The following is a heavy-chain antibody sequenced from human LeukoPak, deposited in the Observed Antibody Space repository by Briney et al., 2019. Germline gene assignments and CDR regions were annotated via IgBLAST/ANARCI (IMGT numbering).Heavy chain of an antibody. J-gene: IGHJ4*02. V-gene: IGHV3-21*01. CDR1: GFTFSSYS. CDR3: ARGVNIAAAGHPFDY. D-gene: IGHD6-13*01. Sequence: GGSLRLSCAASGFTFSSYSMNWVRQAPGKGLEWVSSISSSSSYIYYADSVKGRFTISRDNAKNSLYLQMNSLRAEDTAVYYCARGVNIAAAGHPFDYWGQGTLVTVSS. CDR2: ISSSSSYI.